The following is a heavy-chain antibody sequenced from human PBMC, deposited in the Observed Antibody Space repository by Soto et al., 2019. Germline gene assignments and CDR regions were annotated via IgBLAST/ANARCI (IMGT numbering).Heavy chain of an antibody. CDR2: IYYSGST. CDR1: GASISSYY. D-gene: IGHD3-22*01. CDR3: ARERYYYDSSGYYWPYYYYRLDV. J-gene: IGHJ6*02. V-gene: IGHV4-59*01. Sequence: PSETLSLTCTVSGASISSYYWSWIRQPPGKGLEWIGYIYYSGSTNYNPSLKSRVTISVDTSKNQFSLKLSSVTAADTAVYYCARERYYYDSSGYYWPYYYYRLDVWGQGTTVTVSS.